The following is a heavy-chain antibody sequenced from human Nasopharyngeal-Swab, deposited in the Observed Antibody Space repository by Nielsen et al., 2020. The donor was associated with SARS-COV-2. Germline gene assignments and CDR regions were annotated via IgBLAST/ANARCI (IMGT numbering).Heavy chain of an antibody. Sequence: SETLSLTCAISGDSVSSSSAAWNWIRQSPSRGLEWLGRTYYRSRWYNDYAVSVKSRITINPDTSKNQFSLHLNSGTPEDTAVYYCARARGAYGDYYYYYYTDVWGKGTTATVSS. CDR3: ARARGAYGDYYYYYYTDV. CDR2: TYYRSRWYN. D-gene: IGHD4-17*01. J-gene: IGHJ6*03. CDR1: GDSVSSSSAA. V-gene: IGHV6-1*01.